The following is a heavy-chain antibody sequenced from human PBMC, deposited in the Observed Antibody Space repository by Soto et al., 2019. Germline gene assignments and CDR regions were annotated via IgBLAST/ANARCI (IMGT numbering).Heavy chain of an antibody. CDR1: GYTFTSYG. V-gene: IGHV1-18*01. CDR2: ISAYNGNT. J-gene: IGHJ4*02. CDR3: ARLEPDYGFWSGYCFDS. Sequence: QVQLVQSGAEVKKPGASVKVSCKASGYTFTSYGISWVRQAPGQGLEWMGWISAYNGNTNYAQKLQGRVTMTTDTSTRAAYMELRSRRSDDTAVYYCARLEPDYGFWSGYCFDSWGQGTLVTVSS. D-gene: IGHD3-3*01.